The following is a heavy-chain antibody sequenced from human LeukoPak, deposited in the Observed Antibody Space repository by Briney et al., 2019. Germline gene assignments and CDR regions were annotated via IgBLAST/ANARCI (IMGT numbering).Heavy chain of an antibody. CDR3: ARVVLLWFGEFSYNWFDP. CDR1: GYTFTSYD. Sequence: ASVKVSCKASGYTFTSYDINWVRQATGQGLEWMGWMNPNSGITGYAQKFQGRVTMTRNTSISTAYMELSSLRSEDTAVYYCARVVLLWFGEFSYNWFDPWGQGTLVTVSS. J-gene: IGHJ5*02. V-gene: IGHV1-8*01. CDR2: MNPNSGIT. D-gene: IGHD3-10*01.